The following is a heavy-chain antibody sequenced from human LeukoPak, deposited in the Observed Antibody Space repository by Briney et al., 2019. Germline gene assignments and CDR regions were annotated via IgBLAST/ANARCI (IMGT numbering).Heavy chain of an antibody. Sequence: GGSLRLSCAVSEISITTTYMSWVRQAPGKGLEWVALIYSGGGTSYGDSVKGRFTISKDNSQNSLYLQMDSLTAEDTAMYYCATVGVSVPGRRAAFEFWGQGTLATVSS. V-gene: IGHV3-53*01. CDR1: EISITTTY. CDR3: ATVGVSVPGRRAAFEF. CDR2: IYSGGGT. J-gene: IGHJ4*02. D-gene: IGHD3-10*02.